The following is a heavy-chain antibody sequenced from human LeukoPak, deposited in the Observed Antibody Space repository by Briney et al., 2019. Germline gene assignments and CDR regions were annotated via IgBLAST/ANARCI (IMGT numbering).Heavy chain of an antibody. CDR3: ASSSSGWEQRAPFDY. CDR1: GYTFNSYY. Sequence: ASVKVSCKGSGYTFNSYYMHWVRQAPGQGLEWMGIINPSSGSTSYAQNFQGRVTMTRDTSTSTVYMELSSLRSEDTAVYYCASSSSGWEQRAPFDYWGQGTQVTVSS. V-gene: IGHV1-46*02. J-gene: IGHJ4*02. CDR2: INPSSGST. D-gene: IGHD6-19*01.